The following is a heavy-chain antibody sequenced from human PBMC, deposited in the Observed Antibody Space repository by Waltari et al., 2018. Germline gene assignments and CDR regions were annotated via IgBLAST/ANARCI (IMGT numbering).Heavy chain of an antibody. CDR1: GFNFRDHY. Sequence: EVQLVESGGGLVQPGESLRLSCAASGFNFRDHYMHWVRQAPGKGLEWVGRITGKFDSYSKQYAESVKGRFIISRDDSTDSVYLQMNSLKIEDTAVYYCVRGVADDTGRRFDPWGQGSLVTVSS. CDR3: VRGVADDTGRRFDP. V-gene: IGHV3-72*01. J-gene: IGHJ5*02. D-gene: IGHD2-15*01. CDR2: ITGKFDSYSK.